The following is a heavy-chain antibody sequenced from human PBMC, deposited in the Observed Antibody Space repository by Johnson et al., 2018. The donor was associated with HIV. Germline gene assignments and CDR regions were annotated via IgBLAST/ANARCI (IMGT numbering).Heavy chain of an antibody. CDR2: ISSSGSTM. CDR3: ARNGLIPAAKGVAFDI. D-gene: IGHD2-2*01. CDR1: GFTFDDYG. V-gene: IGHV3-11*01. Sequence: QVQLVESGGGLVQPGGSLRLSCAASGFTFDDYGMSWVRQAPGKGLEWVSYISSSGSTMYYADSVKGRFTISRDNAKNSLYLQMNSLRAEDTAVYYCARNGLIPAAKGVAFDIWGHGTTVTVSS. J-gene: IGHJ3*02.